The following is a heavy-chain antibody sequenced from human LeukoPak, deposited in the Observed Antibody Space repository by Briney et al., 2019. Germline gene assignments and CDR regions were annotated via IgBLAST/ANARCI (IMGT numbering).Heavy chain of an antibody. J-gene: IGHJ4*02. Sequence: PSETLSLTCTVSGGSISNYYWSWIRQPPGKGLEYIGHIYYSGSTNYNPSLKSRVTISVDSSRNQFSLKLTSVTAADTAVCYCARRGYCGGSSCYLFDYWGQGTLVTVSS. CDR3: ARRGYCGGSSCYLFDY. V-gene: IGHV4-59*08. CDR1: GGSISNYY. CDR2: IYYSGST. D-gene: IGHD2-15*01.